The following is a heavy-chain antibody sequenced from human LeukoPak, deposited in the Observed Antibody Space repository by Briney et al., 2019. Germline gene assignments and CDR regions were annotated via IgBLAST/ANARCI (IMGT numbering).Heavy chain of an antibody. CDR2: ISGSGGST. V-gene: IGHV3-23*01. CDR1: GFTFSSYA. Sequence: GGSLRLSCAASGFTFSSYAMSWVRQAPGKGLEWVSAISGSGGSTYYADSVKGRFTISRDNSKNTLYLQMNSLRAEDTAVYYCAKDLDHRTNGVCYFTPYYFDYWGQGTLVTVSS. D-gene: IGHD2-8*01. CDR3: AKDLDHRTNGVCYFTPYYFDY. J-gene: IGHJ4*02.